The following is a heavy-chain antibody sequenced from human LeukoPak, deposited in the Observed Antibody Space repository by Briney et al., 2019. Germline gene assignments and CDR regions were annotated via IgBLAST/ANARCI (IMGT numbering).Heavy chain of an antibody. D-gene: IGHD3-9*01. J-gene: IGHJ4*02. V-gene: IGHV3-21*01. Sequence: GGSLRLSCAASGFTFSSYSMNWVRQAPGKGLEWVSSISSSSSYIYYADSMKGRFTISRDNAKNTLFLQMNSLRPEDTAVYYCARGPDYDILADYFDYWGQGTLVTVSS. CDR3: ARGPDYDILADYFDY. CDR2: ISSSSSYI. CDR1: GFTFSSYS.